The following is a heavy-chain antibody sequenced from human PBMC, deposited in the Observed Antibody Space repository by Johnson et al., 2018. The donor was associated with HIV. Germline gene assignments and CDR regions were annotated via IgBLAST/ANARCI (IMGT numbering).Heavy chain of an antibody. CDR2: INWNGGST. J-gene: IGHJ3*02. D-gene: IGHD1-26*01. Sequence: VQLVESGGGVVRPGGSLRLSCAASGFTFDDYGMTWVRQAPGKGLEWVSGINWNGGSTGYAAPVKGRFTISRDDAKNSLYLQMNSLRAEDTALYYCARVWSGSYYSNAFDIWGQGTMVTVSS. CDR1: GFTFDDYG. V-gene: IGHV3-20*04. CDR3: ARVWSGSYYSNAFDI.